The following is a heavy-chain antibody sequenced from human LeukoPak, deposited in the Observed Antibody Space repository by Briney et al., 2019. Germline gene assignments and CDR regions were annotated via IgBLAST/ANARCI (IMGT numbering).Heavy chain of an antibody. D-gene: IGHD4/OR15-4a*01. Sequence: SETLSLTCTVPGGSISSGSYYWSWIRQPAGKGLEWIGRIYTSGSTNYNPSLKSRVTISVDTSKNQFSLKLSSVTAADTAVYYCARGAMVIDYWGQGTLVTVSS. V-gene: IGHV4-61*02. CDR2: IYTSGST. J-gene: IGHJ4*02. CDR1: GGSISSGSYY. CDR3: ARGAMVIDY.